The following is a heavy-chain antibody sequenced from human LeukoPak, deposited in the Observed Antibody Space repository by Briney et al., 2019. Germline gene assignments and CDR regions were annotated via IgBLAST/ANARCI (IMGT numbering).Heavy chain of an antibody. CDR1: GFIFSRDS. Sequence: GGSLRLSCEAPGFIFSRDSMNWVRQAPGKGLEWISYISHDSGVRYYADSVRGRFTISRDNAKNSLHLQMHSLRADDTAVYYCVRDNPRCCGVVPANIDDYWGQGTLVTVSS. CDR3: VRDNPRCCGVVPANIDDY. D-gene: IGHD2-15*01. CDR2: ISHDSGVR. V-gene: IGHV3-48*01. J-gene: IGHJ4*02.